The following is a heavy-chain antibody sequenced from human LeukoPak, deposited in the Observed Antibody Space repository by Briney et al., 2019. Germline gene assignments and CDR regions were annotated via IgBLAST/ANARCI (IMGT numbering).Heavy chain of an antibody. J-gene: IGHJ4*02. CDR3: ARERVPAAIRRGFDY. Sequence: PGGSPRLSCAASGFTFSSYGMHWVRQAPGKGLEWVAFIRYDGSNKYYADSVKGRFTISRDNSKNTLYLQMNSLRAEDTAVYYCARERVPAAIRRGFDYWGQGTLVTVSS. V-gene: IGHV3-30*02. D-gene: IGHD2-2*02. CDR2: IRYDGSNK. CDR1: GFTFSSYG.